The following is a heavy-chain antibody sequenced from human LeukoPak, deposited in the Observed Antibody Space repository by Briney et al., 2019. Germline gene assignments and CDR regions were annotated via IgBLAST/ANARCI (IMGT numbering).Heavy chain of an antibody. J-gene: IGHJ3*02. CDR1: GFTFSSYS. V-gene: IGHV3-48*04. CDR2: ISSSSSTI. Sequence: PGGSLRLSCAASGFTFSSYSMNWVRQAPGKGLEWVSYISSSSSTIYYADSVKGRFTISRDNAKNSLYLQMNSLRAEDTAVYYCARDFRESYGDPDAFDIWGRGTMVTVSS. CDR3: ARDFRESYGDPDAFDI. D-gene: IGHD4-17*01.